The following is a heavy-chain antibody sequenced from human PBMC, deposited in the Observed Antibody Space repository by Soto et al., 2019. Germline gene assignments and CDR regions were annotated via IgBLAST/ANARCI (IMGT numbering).Heavy chain of an antibody. CDR2: IGTAGDT. V-gene: IGHV3-13*01. CDR3: AKSQEIGTHFFDS. Sequence: VGSLRLSCEASGFTFSGFDMHWVRQPTGKGLEWVSSIGTAGDTYYAVSVKGRFTISRDNAKNSLSLQMNSLRAGDMAVYFCAKSQEIGTHFFDSWGQRTQVTVSS. D-gene: IGHD6-13*01. CDR1: GFTFSGFD. J-gene: IGHJ4*02.